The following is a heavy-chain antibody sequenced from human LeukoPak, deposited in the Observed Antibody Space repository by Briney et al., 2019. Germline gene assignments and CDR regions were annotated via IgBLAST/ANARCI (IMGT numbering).Heavy chain of an antibody. V-gene: IGHV4-59*01. CDR3: ARFCSSFSCYGRFDS. CDR1: GGSNSSYH. CDR2: IHYSGST. Sequence: SETLSLTCTVSGGSNSSYHWSWIRQPPGKGLEWIGDIHYSGSTNYNPSLKSRVTISIDTSTNQFSLRLSSVTAADTAVYYCARFCSSFSCYGRFDSWGQGTLVTVSS. D-gene: IGHD2-2*01. J-gene: IGHJ4*02.